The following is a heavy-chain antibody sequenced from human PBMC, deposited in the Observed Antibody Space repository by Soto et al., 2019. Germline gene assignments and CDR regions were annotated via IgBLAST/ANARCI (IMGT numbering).Heavy chain of an antibody. CDR2: INKDGSYK. Sequence: PGGSLRLSCGTPGFTFSSDWMHWVRQAPGKGLVWVSRINKDGSYKNYADFVEGRFTISRDDAKSELYLEMNSLRAEDTAVYYCARESEDLTSNFDYWGQGTLVTVSS. J-gene: IGHJ4*02. CDR3: ARESEDLTSNFDY. CDR1: GFTFSSDW. V-gene: IGHV3-74*01.